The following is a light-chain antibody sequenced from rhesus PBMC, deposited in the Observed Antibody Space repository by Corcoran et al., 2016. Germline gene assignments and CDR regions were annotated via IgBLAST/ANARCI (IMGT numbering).Light chain of an antibody. CDR1: QGISNY. J-gene: IGKJ1*01. CDR3: PRHNSYPPT. Sequence: DIQMTQSPSSLSASVGDTVTITRRASQGISNYLAWYQQKPGKAPKPLIYHASNLESGVPSRFSCSGPGVDFTLTLSSLQPVDFATCCWPRHNSYPPTFGQGTKVEIQ. CDR2: HAS. V-gene: IGKV1S14*01.